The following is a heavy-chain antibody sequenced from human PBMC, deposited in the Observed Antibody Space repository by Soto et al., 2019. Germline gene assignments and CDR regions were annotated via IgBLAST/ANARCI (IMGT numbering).Heavy chain of an antibody. Sequence: QGPHVQSGAEVKKPGASVKVSCKASGYIFSDYVIHWVRQAPGQSLEWMGWINVGNGNTRYSQKFQGRVTITREIYARTAYVEVNSLTSEDTAVYYCARDRWGYFPRDVWGQGTSVTVSS. D-gene: IGHD2-15*01. CDR3: ARDRWGYFPRDV. CDR1: GYIFSDYV. CDR2: INVGNGNT. J-gene: IGHJ6*02. V-gene: IGHV1-3*01.